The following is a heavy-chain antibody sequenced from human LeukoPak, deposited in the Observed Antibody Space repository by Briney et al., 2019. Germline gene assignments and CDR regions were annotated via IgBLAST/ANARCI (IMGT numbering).Heavy chain of an antibody. V-gene: IGHV3-7*01. CDR1: GFTFSSYW. D-gene: IGHD2/OR15-2a*01. J-gene: IGHJ6*02. CDR2: IKQDGSEK. CDR3: ARNSRIYYYYGMDV. Sequence: GGSLRLSCAASGFTFSSYWMSWVRQAPGKGLEWVANIKQDGSEKYYVDSVKGRFTISRDNAKNSLYLQMNSLRAEDTAVYYCARNSRIYYYYGMDVWGQGTTVTVSS.